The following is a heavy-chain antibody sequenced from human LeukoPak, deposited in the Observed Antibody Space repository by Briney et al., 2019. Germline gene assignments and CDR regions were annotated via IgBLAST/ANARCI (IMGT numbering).Heavy chain of an antibody. Sequence: PGGSLRLSCAASGSTFSSHTMNWVRQAPGKGLEWVSYISSTSSVIYYADSVKGRFTISRDNAKNTLYLQMNSLRAEDTAVYYCAREAIVGATTDAFDIWGQGTMVTVSS. CDR2: ISSTSSVI. J-gene: IGHJ3*02. CDR3: AREAIVGATTDAFDI. D-gene: IGHD1-26*01. CDR1: GSTFSSHT. V-gene: IGHV3-21*05.